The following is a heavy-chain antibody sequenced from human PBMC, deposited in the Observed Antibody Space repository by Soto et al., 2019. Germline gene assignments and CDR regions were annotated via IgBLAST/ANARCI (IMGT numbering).Heavy chain of an antibody. V-gene: IGHV1-2*04. CDR3: ARDLSYGSGSYYGMDV. CDR1: GYTFTGYY. Sequence: GASVEVSCEASGYTFTGYYMHWVRQAPGQGLEWMGWINPNSGGKNYAQKFQGWVTMTRETSISTAYMELSRLRSDDTAVYYCARDLSYGSGSYYGMDVWGQGTTVTV. J-gene: IGHJ6*02. CDR2: INPNSGGK. D-gene: IGHD3-10*01.